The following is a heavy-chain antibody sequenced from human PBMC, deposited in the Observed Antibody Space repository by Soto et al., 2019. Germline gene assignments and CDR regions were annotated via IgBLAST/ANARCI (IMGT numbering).Heavy chain of an antibody. CDR2: IYYSGST. CDR1: GGSISSGGYY. D-gene: IGHD2-8*01. J-gene: IGHJ6*02. CDR3: ARGDGELGYCTNGVCGVMDV. V-gene: IGHV4-31*03. Sequence: PSETLSLTCTVSGGSISSGGYYWSWIRQHPGKGLEWIGYIYYSGSTYYNPSLKSRVTISVDTSKNQFSLKLSSVTAADTAVYYCARGDGELGYCTNGVCGVMDVWGQGTTVTVSS.